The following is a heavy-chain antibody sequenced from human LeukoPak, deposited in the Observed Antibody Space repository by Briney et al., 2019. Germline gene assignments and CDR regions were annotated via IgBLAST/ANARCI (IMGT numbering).Heavy chain of an antibody. V-gene: IGHV3-21*01. CDR3: ARHVGQGIAAAGRNNWFDP. J-gene: IGHJ5*02. CDR1: GFTLRRYT. D-gene: IGHD6-13*01. CDR2: ISSSSTYI. Sequence: GGSLRLSCTASGFTLRRYTLNWVRQAPGKGLEWVSSISSSSTYIYYADSVKGRFTISRDNAKNSLDLQMNSLRAEDTAVYYCARHVGQGIAAAGRNNWFDPWGQGTLVTVSS.